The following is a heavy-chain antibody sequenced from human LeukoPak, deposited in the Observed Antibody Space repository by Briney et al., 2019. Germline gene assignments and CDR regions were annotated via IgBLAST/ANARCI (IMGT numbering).Heavy chain of an antibody. CDR2: INPSGST. CDR3: ARDPYRFGSSAPFDY. Sequence: SETLSLTCAVYGGSFSGYYWSWIRQPPGNGLDGIGEINPSGSTNYNPSLKSRVTISVDTSKNQFSLKLSSVTAADTAVYYCARDPYRFGSSAPFDYWGQGTLVTVSS. V-gene: IGHV4-34*01. D-gene: IGHD3-10*01. J-gene: IGHJ4*02. CDR1: GGSFSGYY.